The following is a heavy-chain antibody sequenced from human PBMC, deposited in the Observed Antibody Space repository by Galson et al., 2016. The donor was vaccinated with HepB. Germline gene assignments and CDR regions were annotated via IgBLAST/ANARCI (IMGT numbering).Heavy chain of an antibody. Sequence: TLSLTCTVSGGSISSRGYYWSWIRQHPGKGLEWIGYIYYSGGTYYNPSLQSRLTISLDTSKNHFSLKLDSVTAADTAVYYGAGYEVVSFGYWGQGTLVTVS. CDR2: IYYSGGT. J-gene: IGHJ4*02. V-gene: IGHV4-31*03. D-gene: IGHD2-15*01. CDR3: AGYEVVSFGY. CDR1: GGSISSRGYY.